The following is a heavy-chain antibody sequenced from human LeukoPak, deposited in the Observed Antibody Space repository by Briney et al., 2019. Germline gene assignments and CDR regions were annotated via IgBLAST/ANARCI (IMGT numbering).Heavy chain of an antibody. CDR1: GYTFTNYW. J-gene: IGHJ3*02. D-gene: IGHD2-15*01. Sequence: GESLRISCKCSGYTFTNYWINWVRQMPGKGLEWMGRIDPSDSYTNYSPSFQGHVTISADKSISTAYLQWSSLKASDTAMYFCARGYGAFDIWGQGTMVTVSS. V-gene: IGHV5-10-1*01. CDR2: IDPSDSYT. CDR3: ARGYGAFDI.